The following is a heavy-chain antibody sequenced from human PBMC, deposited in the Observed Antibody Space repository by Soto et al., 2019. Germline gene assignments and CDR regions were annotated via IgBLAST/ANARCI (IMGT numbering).Heavy chain of an antibody. Sequence: HPGGSLRLSCAASGFTFSSYAMSWVRQAPGKGLEWVSAISGSGGSTYYADSVKGRFTISRDNSKNTLYLQMNSLRAEDTAVYYCARVSDSSQLVFDFRGQRTPVTGSS. J-gene: IGHJ4*02. D-gene: IGHD3-22*01. CDR3: ARVSDSSQLVFDF. CDR1: GFTFSSYA. CDR2: ISGSGGST. V-gene: IGHV3-23*01.